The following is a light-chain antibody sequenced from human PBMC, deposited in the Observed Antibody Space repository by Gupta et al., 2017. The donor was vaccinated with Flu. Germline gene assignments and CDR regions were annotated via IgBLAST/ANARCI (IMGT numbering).Light chain of an antibody. J-gene: IGLJ3*02. CDR1: CSDVGGYNY. CDR2: DVT. Sequence: VTIACTGTCSDVGGYNYVSCCQQHPGKAPSLMVSDVTNRASGVPERFSGSKSVNTASLTISGLQEVGGADYYCCSYATTYCWVFGGGTKLTVL. CDR3: CSYATTYCWV. V-gene: IGLV2-11*03.